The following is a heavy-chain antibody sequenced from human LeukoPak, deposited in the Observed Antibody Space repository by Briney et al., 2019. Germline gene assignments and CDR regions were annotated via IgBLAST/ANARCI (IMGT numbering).Heavy chain of an antibody. J-gene: IGHJ5*02. D-gene: IGHD6-19*01. CDR1: GGSISSSSYY. Sequence: SETLSLTCTVSGGSISSSSYYWGWIRQPPGKGLEWIGSIYYSGSTYYNPSLKSRVTISVDTSKNQFSLKLSSVTAADTAVYYCARVGMGWYGWFDPWGQGTLVTVSS. CDR3: ARVGMGWYGWFDP. V-gene: IGHV4-39*01. CDR2: IYYSGST.